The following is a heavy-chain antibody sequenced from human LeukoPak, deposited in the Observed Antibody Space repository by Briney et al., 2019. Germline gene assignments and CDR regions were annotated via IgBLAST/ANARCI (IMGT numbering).Heavy chain of an antibody. Sequence: GGSLRLSCAASGFTFSSYAMSWVRQAPGKGLEWVSATSGSGGSTYYADSVKGRFTISRDNSKNTLYLQMNSLRAEDTAVYYCAKVWGYDILTGWDIWGQGAMVTVSS. CDR3: AKVWGYDILTGWDI. CDR2: TSGSGGST. V-gene: IGHV3-23*01. CDR1: GFTFSSYA. J-gene: IGHJ3*02. D-gene: IGHD3-9*01.